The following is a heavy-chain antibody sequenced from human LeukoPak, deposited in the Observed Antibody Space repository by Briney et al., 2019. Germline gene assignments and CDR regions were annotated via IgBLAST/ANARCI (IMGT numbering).Heavy chain of an antibody. CDR2: IDWDDDK. V-gene: IGHV2-70*01. D-gene: IGHD3-22*01. Sequence: SGPALVKPTQTLTLTCTFSGFSLSTSGMCVSWIRQPPGKALEWLALIDWDDDKYYSTSLKTRLTISKDTSKNQVVLTMTNMDPVDTATYYCARILSRNYYDSSGYLVYWGQGTLVTVSS. CDR1: GFSLSTSGMC. J-gene: IGHJ4*02. CDR3: ARILSRNYYDSSGYLVY.